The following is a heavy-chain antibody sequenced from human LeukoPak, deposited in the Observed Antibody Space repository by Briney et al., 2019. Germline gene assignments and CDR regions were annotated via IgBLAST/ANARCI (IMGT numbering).Heavy chain of an antibody. CDR2: ISGSGGST. CDR1: RFIFSSYG. Sequence: GGSLRLSCAASRFIFSSYGMSWVRQAPGKGLEWVSAISGSGGSTYYADSVKGRFTISRDNSKNTLYLQMNSLRAEDTAVYYCARAMKDRHNDAFDIWGQGTMVTVSS. V-gene: IGHV3-23*01. D-gene: IGHD2-2*01. CDR3: ARAMKDRHNDAFDI. J-gene: IGHJ3*02.